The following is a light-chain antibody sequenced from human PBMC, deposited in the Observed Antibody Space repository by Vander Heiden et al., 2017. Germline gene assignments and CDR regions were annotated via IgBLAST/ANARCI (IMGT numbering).Light chain of an antibody. Sequence: IVLTPSPATLSVSPGERATLSCRASQSVTNNLAWYQQKPGQAPRLLISGASTRATGIPARFSGSGSGTEFTLTISSLQSEDFAVYYCQQYNNWPWTFGQGTKVEIK. CDR1: QSVTNN. CDR2: GAS. V-gene: IGKV3-15*01. J-gene: IGKJ1*01. CDR3: QQYNNWPWT.